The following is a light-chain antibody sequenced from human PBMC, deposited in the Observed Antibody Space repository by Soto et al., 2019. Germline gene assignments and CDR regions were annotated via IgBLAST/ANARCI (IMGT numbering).Light chain of an antibody. J-gene: IGLJ1*01. V-gene: IGLV2-14*01. CDR3: SSYSISTAYL. Sequence: QSVLTQPASVSGSPGQSITISCTGTSSDVGGYDYVSWYQLHPGKAPKLMVFEVSNRPSGVSYRFSGSKSGNTASLTISGLQAQDEAAYFCSSYSISTAYLSGTGTKVTVL. CDR2: EVS. CDR1: SSDVGGYDY.